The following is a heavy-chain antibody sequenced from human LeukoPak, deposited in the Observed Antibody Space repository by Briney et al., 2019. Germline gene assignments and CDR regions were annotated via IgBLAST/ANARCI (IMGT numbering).Heavy chain of an antibody. CDR1: GYTFTIYG. CDR3: ARDNYGDRYYYYGMDV. Sequence: ASVNVSCKASGYTFTIYGISWVRQAPGQGLEWMGWISAYNGNTNYAQKLQGRVTMTTDTSTSTAYMELRSLRSDDTAVYYCARDNYGDRYYYYGMDVWGQGTTVTVSS. CDR2: ISAYNGNT. D-gene: IGHD4-17*01. J-gene: IGHJ6*02. V-gene: IGHV1-18*01.